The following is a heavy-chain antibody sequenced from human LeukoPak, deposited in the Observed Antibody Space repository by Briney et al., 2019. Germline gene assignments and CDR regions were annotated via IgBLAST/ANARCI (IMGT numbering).Heavy chain of an antibody. CDR3: AKEVRGVIMEGYFDY. J-gene: IGHJ4*02. V-gene: IGHV3-30*18. D-gene: IGHD3-10*01. CDR2: ISNDGSKK. CDR1: GFTFSSYG. Sequence: GRSLRLSCAASGFTFSSYGMHWVRQAPGKGPERVDVISNDGSKKYYADSAKGRFTISRDNSKNTLYLQMNSLRAEDTAVYYCAKEVRGVIMEGYFDYWGQGLLVTVSS.